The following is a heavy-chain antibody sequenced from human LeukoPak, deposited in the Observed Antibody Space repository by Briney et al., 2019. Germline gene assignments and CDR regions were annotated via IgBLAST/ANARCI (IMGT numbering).Heavy chain of an antibody. CDR3: ARGGYDFWTEAGKKNYYYMDV. CDR1: GGSISNYY. V-gene: IGHV4-4*07. Sequence: SETLSLTCTVSGGSISNYYWTWIRQPAGKGLESIGRIYASGSTSYNPSLKSRVTMSVDTSKNQFSLKLSSVTAADTAVYYCARGGYDFWTEAGKKNYYYMDVWGKGTMVTVSS. D-gene: IGHD3-3*01. CDR2: IYASGST. J-gene: IGHJ6*03.